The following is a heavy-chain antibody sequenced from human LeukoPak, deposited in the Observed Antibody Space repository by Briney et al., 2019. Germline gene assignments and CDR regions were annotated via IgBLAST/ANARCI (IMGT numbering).Heavy chain of an antibody. V-gene: IGHV1-24*01. CDR1: GYTLTELS. CDR2: FDPEDGET. D-gene: IGHD3-10*01. Sequence: ASVKVSCKVSGYTLTELSMHWVRQAPGKGLEWMGGFDPEDGETIYAQKFQGRVTMTEDTSTDTAYMELSSLRAEDTAVYYCAKDGLKFYYGSGSYPDDAFDIWGQGTMVTVSS. J-gene: IGHJ3*02. CDR3: AKDGLKFYYGSGSYPDDAFDI.